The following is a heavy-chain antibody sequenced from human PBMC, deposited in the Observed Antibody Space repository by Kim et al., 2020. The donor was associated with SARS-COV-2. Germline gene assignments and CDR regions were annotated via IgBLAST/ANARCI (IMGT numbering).Heavy chain of an antibody. J-gene: IGHJ4*02. Sequence: GGSLRLYCAASGFTFSNYAMHWVRQAPGKGLEWVAVMSFDGSNKYFEDSVRGRFTVSRDNSKNTLFVQMNSLRPEDTAVYYCARGSGWYDGDPVATALDYWGQGTLVTVSS. D-gene: IGHD6-19*01. CDR2: MSFDGSNK. CDR3: ARGSGWYDGDPVATALDY. CDR1: GFTFSNYA. V-gene: IGHV3-30*01.